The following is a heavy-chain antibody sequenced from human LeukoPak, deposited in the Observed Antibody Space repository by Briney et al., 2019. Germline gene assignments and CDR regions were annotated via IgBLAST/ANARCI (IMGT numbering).Heavy chain of an antibody. CDR3: AKDRRRIVVTDAFDI. Sequence: GGSLRLSCAASGFTFSSYGMHWVRQAPGKGLEWVAVISYVGSNKYYADFVKGRFTISSDNSKNTLYLQMSSLRAEDTAVYYCAKDRRRIVVTDAFDICGQGTMVTVSS. V-gene: IGHV3-30*18. D-gene: IGHD3-22*01. J-gene: IGHJ3*02. CDR2: ISYVGSNK. CDR1: GFTFSSYG.